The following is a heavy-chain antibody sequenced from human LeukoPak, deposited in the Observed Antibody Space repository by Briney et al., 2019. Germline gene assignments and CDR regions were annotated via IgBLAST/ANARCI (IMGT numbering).Heavy chain of an antibody. Sequence: KPSETLSLTCAVYGGSFRSFYWSWIRQPPGKGLEWIGKINHGGSTIYNPSLKSRVTISEDTSKNQFSLKLSSVTAADTAVYYCARHYFSVIAATGYWFDPWGQGTLVTVSS. V-gene: IGHV4-34*01. D-gene: IGHD6-13*01. CDR3: ARHYFSVIAATGYWFDP. CDR2: INHGGST. CDR1: GGSFRSFY. J-gene: IGHJ5*02.